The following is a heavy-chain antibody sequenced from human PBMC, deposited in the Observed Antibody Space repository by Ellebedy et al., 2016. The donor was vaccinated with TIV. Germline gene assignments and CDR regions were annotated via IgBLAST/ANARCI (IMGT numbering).Heavy chain of an antibody. V-gene: IGHV4-59*01. Sequence: SETLSLXCTVSDGSISSYYWSWIRQPPGKGLEWIGYIYYSGSTNYNPSLKSRVTISVDTSKNQFSLKLSSVTAADTAVYYCARDGLVRGPDAFDIWGQGTMVTVSS. CDR3: ARDGLVRGPDAFDI. CDR1: DGSISSYY. D-gene: IGHD6-6*01. CDR2: IYYSGST. J-gene: IGHJ3*02.